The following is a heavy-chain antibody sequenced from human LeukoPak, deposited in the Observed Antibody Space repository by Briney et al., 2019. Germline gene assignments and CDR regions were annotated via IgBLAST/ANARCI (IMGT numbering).Heavy chain of an antibody. CDR3: ARGDYYDSSGYP. V-gene: IGHV3-33*01. Sequence: GGSLRLSCAASGFTFSSYGMHWVRQAPGKGLEWVAVIWYDGSNKYYADSVKGRFTISRDNSKNTLYLQMNSLRAKDTAVYYCARGDYYDSSGYPWGQGTLVTVSS. J-gene: IGHJ5*02. D-gene: IGHD3-22*01. CDR1: GFTFSSYG. CDR2: IWYDGSNK.